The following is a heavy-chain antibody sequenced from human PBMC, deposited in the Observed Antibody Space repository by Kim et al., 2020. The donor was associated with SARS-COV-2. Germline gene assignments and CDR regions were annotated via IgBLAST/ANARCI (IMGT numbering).Heavy chain of an antibody. J-gene: IGHJ4*02. D-gene: IGHD6-13*01. Sequence: NYNPSLKSRVTISVDTSKNQFSLKLSSVTAADTAVYYCAKNSSPIGTFDYWGQGTLVTVSS. CDR3: AKNSSPIGTFDY. V-gene: IGHV4-4*09.